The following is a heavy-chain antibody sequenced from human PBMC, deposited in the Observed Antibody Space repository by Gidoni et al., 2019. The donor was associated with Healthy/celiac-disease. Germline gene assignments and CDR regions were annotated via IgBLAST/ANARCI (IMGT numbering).Heavy chain of an antibody. CDR1: GFTFSSYG. V-gene: IGHV3-30*18. CDR3: AKEKGRRFPLTYYFDY. D-gene: IGHD3-3*01. Sequence: QVQLVESGGGVVQPGRSLRLSCAASGFTFSSYGMHWVRQAPGKGLEWVAVISYDGSNKYYADSVKGRFTISRDNSKNTLYLQMNSLRAEDTAVYYCAKEKGRRFPLTYYFDYWGQGTLVTVSS. J-gene: IGHJ4*02. CDR2: ISYDGSNK.